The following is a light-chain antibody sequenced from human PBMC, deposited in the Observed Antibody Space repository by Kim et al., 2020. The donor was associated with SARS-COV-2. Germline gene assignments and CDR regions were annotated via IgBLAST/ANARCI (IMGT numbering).Light chain of an antibody. CDR1: SLRSYY. V-gene: IGLV3-19*01. Sequence: SSELTQDPAVSVALGQTVRITCQGDSLRSYYASWYQQKPGQAPVLVIYGKNNRPSGIPDRFSGSSSGNTASLTITGAQAEEEADYYCNSRDSSGNHWVFGGGTQLTVL. CDR2: GKN. J-gene: IGLJ3*02. CDR3: NSRDSSGNHWV.